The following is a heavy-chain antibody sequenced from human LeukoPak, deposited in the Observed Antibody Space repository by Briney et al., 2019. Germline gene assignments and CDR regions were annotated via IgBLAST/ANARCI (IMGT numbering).Heavy chain of an antibody. V-gene: IGHV4-4*07. CDR3: AREGHRYDFWSGYRDF. J-gene: IGHJ4*02. Sequence: SETLSLTCTVSGGSISSYYWGWIRQPAGKGLEWIGRIYTSGNTNYSPSLRSRVTMSVDTSKNQFSLKLSSVTAADTAVYYCAREGHRYDFWSGYRDFWGQGTLVTVSS. D-gene: IGHD3/OR15-3a*01. CDR1: GGSISSYY. CDR2: IYTSGNT.